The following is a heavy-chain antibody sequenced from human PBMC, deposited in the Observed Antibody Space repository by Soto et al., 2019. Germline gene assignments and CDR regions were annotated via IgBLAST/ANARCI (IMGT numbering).Heavy chain of an antibody. V-gene: IGHV3-74*01. D-gene: IGHD1-26*01. CDR1: GFTFSTYW. Sequence: PGGSLRLSCAASGFTFSTYWMNWVRQAPGKGLVWVSLINPDGSTTTYADSVKGRFTISRDNAKNTVYLQMNSLRVDDTAVYYSARDLRGSPDYWGQGTVVTVSS. CDR3: ARDLRGSPDY. J-gene: IGHJ4*02. CDR2: INPDGSTT.